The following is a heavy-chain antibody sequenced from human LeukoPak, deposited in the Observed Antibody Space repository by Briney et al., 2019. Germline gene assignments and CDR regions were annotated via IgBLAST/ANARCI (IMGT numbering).Heavy chain of an antibody. CDR2: ISSSGSTI. Sequence: GGSLRLSCAASGFTFSDYYMSWIRQAPGKGLEWVSYISSSGSTIYYADFVKGRFTISRDNAKNSLYLQMNSLRAEDTAVYYCARLYSSGWYVDYWGQGTLVTVSS. D-gene: IGHD6-19*01. V-gene: IGHV3-11*01. J-gene: IGHJ4*02. CDR3: ARLYSSGWYVDY. CDR1: GFTFSDYY.